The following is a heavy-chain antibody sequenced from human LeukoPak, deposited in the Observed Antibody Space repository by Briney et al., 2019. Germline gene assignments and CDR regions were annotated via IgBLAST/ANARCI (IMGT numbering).Heavy chain of an antibody. J-gene: IGHJ6*03. CDR2: INPNSGGT. CDR1: GYTFTGYY. CDR3: ARDIFTYYDSSGYYPQPYHYYYYYYMDV. D-gene: IGHD3-22*01. V-gene: IGHV1-2*02. Sequence: ASVKVSCKASGYTFTGYYMHWVRQAPGQGLEWMGWINPNSGGTNYAQKFQGRVTMTRDTSISTAYMELSRLRSDDTAVYYCARDIFTYYDSSGYYPQPYHYYYYYYMDVWGKGTTVTVSS.